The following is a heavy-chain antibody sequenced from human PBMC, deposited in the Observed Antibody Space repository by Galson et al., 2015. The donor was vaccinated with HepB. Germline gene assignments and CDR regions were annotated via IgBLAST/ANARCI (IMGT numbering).Heavy chain of an antibody. CDR3: TTRLTGYGSQVY. V-gene: IGHV3-15*01. Sequence: SLRLSCAASGFTFSNAWMSWVRQAPGKGLEWVGRIKSKTDGGTTDYAAPVKGRFTISRDDSKNTLYLQMNSLKTEDTAVYYCTTRLTGYGSQVYWGQGTLVTVPS. CDR2: IKSKTDGGTT. CDR1: GFTFSNAW. J-gene: IGHJ4*02. D-gene: IGHD3-9*01.